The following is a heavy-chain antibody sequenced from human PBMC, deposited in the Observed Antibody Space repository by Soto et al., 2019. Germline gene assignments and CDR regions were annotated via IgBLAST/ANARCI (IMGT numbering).Heavy chain of an antibody. CDR1: GYTFTNYG. CDR2: IGAYNGNT. CDR3: ARVRQLVGYFDYYMAV. V-gene: IGHV1-18*01. J-gene: IGHJ6*03. D-gene: IGHD6-6*01. Sequence: QVQLLQSGAEVKKPGASVKVSCKASGYTFTNYGITWVRQAPGQGLEWMGWIGAYNGNTHYTERLQGRVTMTTDTSTSTGYMELRGLRSDDSAVYYCARVRQLVGYFDYYMAVWGNGTTVTVSS.